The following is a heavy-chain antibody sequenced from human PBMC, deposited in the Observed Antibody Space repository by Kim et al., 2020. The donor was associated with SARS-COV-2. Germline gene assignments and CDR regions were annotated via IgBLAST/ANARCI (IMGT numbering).Heavy chain of an antibody. V-gene: IGHV4-39*01. D-gene: IGHD3-10*01. Sequence: SETLSLTCTVSGGSISSSSYYWGWIRQPPGKGLEWIGSIYYSGSTYYNPSLKSRVTISVDTSKNQFSLKLSSVTAADTAVYYCVVRVLWFGELGVPHWGQGTLVTVSS. CDR1: GGSISSSSYY. J-gene: IGHJ4*02. CDR3: VVRVLWFGELGVPH. CDR2: IYYSGST.